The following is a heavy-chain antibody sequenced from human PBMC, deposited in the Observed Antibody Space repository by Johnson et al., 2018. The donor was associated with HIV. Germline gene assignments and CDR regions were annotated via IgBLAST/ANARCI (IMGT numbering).Heavy chain of an antibody. CDR2: VSYNGIHE. CDR3: AKDLGGYSSSWNNAFDI. Sequence: QVQLVESGGGVVQPGGSLRLSCAASGFNFNTYSMHWVRQAPGNGLEWLAFVSYNGIHEYYSDSVRGRFTISRAISKNTLYLQMNSLRAEDTAVYYCAKDLGGYSSSWNNAFDIWGQGTMVTVSS. CDR1: GFNFNTYS. J-gene: IGHJ3*02. V-gene: IGHV3-30*02. D-gene: IGHD6-13*01.